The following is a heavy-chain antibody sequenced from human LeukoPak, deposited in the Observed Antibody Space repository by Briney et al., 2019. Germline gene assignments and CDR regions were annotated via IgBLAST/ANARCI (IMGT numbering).Heavy chain of an antibody. D-gene: IGHD3-22*01. Sequence: SETLSLTCTVSGGSISSYYWSWIRQPPGKGLEWIGYIYYSGSTNYNPSLKSRVTISVDTSRNQFSLKLSSVTAADTAVYYCARGYYDSSGYAFDYWGQGTLVTVSS. CDR1: GGSISSYY. V-gene: IGHV4-59*01. J-gene: IGHJ4*02. CDR2: IYYSGST. CDR3: ARGYYDSSGYAFDY.